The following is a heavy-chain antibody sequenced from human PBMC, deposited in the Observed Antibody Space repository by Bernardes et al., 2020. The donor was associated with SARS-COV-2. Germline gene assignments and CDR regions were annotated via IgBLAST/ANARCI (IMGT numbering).Heavy chain of an antibody. D-gene: IGHD3-9*01. CDR2: IYGGNGNT. V-gene: IGHV1-3*01. CDR1: GYMFSNYN. CDR3: VRDPTADILTEPPDY. J-gene: IGHJ4*02. Sequence: ASVKVSCKASGYMFSNYNMHWVRQAPGQRLEWMGWIYGGNGNTKYSENFQDRVTFTRDTSASTAYMELSSLRFEDTAVYYCVRDPTADILTEPPDYWGQGTLVTVSS.